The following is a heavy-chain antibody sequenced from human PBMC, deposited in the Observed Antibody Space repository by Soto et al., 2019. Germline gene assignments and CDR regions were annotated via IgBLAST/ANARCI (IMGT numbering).Heavy chain of an antibody. CDR1: GDSITTRY. D-gene: IGHD3-16*01. J-gene: IGHJ4*02. CDR2: IYTTGD. Sequence: KPSERMSLTCTVSGDSITTRYWSWIRQPPGKGLEWIGYIYTTGDNYNPSLRSRASMSLATSKNLFSLRLRSVTAADTAVYYCAGGDHWRLVDYWGRGNLVTVSS. CDR3: AGGDHWRLVDY. V-gene: IGHV4-4*09.